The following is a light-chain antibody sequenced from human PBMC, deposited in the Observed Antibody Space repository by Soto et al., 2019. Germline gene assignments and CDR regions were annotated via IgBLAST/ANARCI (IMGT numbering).Light chain of an antibody. CDR3: LQDNNYPWT. CDR1: QAIRND. J-gene: IGKJ1*01. Sequence: AIQMTQSPSSLSASVGDRVTISCRASQAIRNDLGWYQQKPGKAPNLLIYGASSLEIGVPSRFSGSGSGTDFTLTISSLQPEDFATYYCLQDNNYPWTFGQGTKVEI. V-gene: IGKV1-6*01. CDR2: GAS.